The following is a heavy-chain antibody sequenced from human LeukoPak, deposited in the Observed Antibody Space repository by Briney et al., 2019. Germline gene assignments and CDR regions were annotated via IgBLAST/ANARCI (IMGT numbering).Heavy chain of an antibody. Sequence: PSETLSLTCTVSGGSISSYYWSWIRQPPGKGLEWIGYIYYSGSTNYNPSLKSRVTISVDTSKNQFSLKLSSVTAADTAVYYCARDLGWLVLDYWGQGTLVTVSS. CDR2: IYYSGST. D-gene: IGHD6-19*01. V-gene: IGHV4-59*01. CDR3: ARDLGWLVLDY. J-gene: IGHJ4*02. CDR1: GGSISSYY.